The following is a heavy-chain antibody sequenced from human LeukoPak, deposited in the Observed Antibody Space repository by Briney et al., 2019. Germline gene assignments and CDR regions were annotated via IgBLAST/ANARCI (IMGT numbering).Heavy chain of an antibody. CDR2: ISTSSIYI. D-gene: IGHD2-21*01. CDR1: GFTFSSYT. CDR3: ARDGGGSILNWFDP. Sequence: GGSLRLSCEASGFTFSSYTMNWVRQAPGKGLEWVSSISTSSIYIYYSDSVKGRFTISRDNARNSLYLQMNSLRAEDTAVYYCARDGGGSILNWFDPWGQGTLVTVSS. V-gene: IGHV3-21*01. J-gene: IGHJ5*02.